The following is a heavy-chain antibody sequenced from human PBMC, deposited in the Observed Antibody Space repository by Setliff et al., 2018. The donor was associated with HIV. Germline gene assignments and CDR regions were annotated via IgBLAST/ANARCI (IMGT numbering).Heavy chain of an antibody. Sequence: LSLTCTVSGGSISSDGYYWSWIRQPAGKGLEWVGHIYTSGSTNYNPSLKSRLTVSIDSSKDQFFLRLTSVTAADTAVYYCARAGSLGASDYWGQGSLVTVSS. V-gene: IGHV4-61*09. CDR2: IYTSGST. J-gene: IGHJ4*02. D-gene: IGHD3-10*01. CDR1: GGSISSDGYY. CDR3: ARAGSLGASDY.